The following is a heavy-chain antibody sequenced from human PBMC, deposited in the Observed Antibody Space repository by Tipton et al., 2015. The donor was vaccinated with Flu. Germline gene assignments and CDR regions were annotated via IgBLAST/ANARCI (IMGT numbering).Heavy chain of an antibody. CDR3: ARDAGYSTDWYPGNF. Sequence: GSLRLSCAASGFTFSSYGMLWVRQSPGKGLEYVSAISSNGGSTYYANSVKDRFTISRDNSKNALYLQMDSLRDEDMAVYFCARDAGYSTDWYPGNFWGQGILVTVSS. D-gene: IGHD6-19*01. CDR1: GFTFSSYG. V-gene: IGHV3-64*01. J-gene: IGHJ4*02. CDR2: ISSNGGST.